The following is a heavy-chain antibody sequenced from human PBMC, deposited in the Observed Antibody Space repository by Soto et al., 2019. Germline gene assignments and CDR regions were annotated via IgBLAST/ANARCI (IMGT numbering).Heavy chain of an antibody. Sequence: GGSLRLSCAASGFTFSSYGMHWVRQAPGKGLEWVAVIWYDGSNKYYADSVKGRFTISRDNSKNTLYLQMNSLRAEDTAVYYCARERVRGVMTSYYYYGMDVWGQGTTVTVSS. V-gene: IGHV3-33*01. CDR3: ARERVRGVMTSYYYYGMDV. CDR1: GFTFSSYG. CDR2: IWYDGSNK. D-gene: IGHD3-10*01. J-gene: IGHJ6*02.